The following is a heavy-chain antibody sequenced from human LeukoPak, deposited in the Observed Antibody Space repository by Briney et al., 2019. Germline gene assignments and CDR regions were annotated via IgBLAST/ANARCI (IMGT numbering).Heavy chain of an antibody. D-gene: IGHD3-10*01. CDR3: ARVFYSGSRQDY. CDR2: ISAYNDTT. Sequence: ASVKVSCKASGYTFTSYGISWVRQAPGQGLEWMGWISAYNDTTNYSQKLQGRVTMTTDTSTSTAYMELRSLRSDDTAVYYCARVFYSGSRQDYWGQGTLVTVSS. J-gene: IGHJ4*02. CDR1: GYTFTSYG. V-gene: IGHV1-18*01.